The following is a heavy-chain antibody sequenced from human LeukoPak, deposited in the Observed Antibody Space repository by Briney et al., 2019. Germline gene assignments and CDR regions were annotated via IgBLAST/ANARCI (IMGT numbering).Heavy chain of an antibody. J-gene: IGHJ6*03. V-gene: IGHV3-11*06. CDR3: ARDHRSRVTWFPDYMDV. Sequence: GGSLRLSCAASGFTFSDYYMSWIRQAPGKGLEWVSYITSTSIYRYYADSVKGRFTISRDNAKNSLYLQMNSLRAEDTAVYYCARDHRSRVTWFPDYMDVWGKGTTVTVSS. D-gene: IGHD3-10*01. CDR2: ITSTSIYR. CDR1: GFTFSDYY.